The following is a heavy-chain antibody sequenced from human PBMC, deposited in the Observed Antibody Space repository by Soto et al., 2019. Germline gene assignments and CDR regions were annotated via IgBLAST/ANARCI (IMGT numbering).Heavy chain of an antibody. CDR3: AHRRNGDYPGYFDY. Sequence: QITLKESGPTLVKPIQTLTLTCTFSGFSLSTSGVGVGWIRQPPGKALEWLALIYWDDDKRYSPSLKSRLTITKDTSKNQVVLTMTNMDPVDTATYYCAHRRNGDYPGYFDYWGQGTLVTVSS. V-gene: IGHV2-5*02. D-gene: IGHD4-17*01. J-gene: IGHJ4*02. CDR2: IYWDDDK. CDR1: GFSLSTSGVG.